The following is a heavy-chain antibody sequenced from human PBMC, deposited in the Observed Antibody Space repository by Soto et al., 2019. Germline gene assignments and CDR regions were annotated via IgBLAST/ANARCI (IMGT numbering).Heavy chain of an antibody. CDR3: ARPRVARCYFEY. J-gene: IGHJ4*02. D-gene: IGHD2-15*01. CDR2: INHTGGT. CDR1: GGSVNGYY. Sequence: PSETLSLTCAVYGGSVNGYYWNWIRQPPGKGLEGIGEINHTGGTHYNPSFKSRVTISVDTSKNQFSLKLSSVTAADTPVYYCARPRVARCYFEYWRQVNMVTVSS. V-gene: IGHV4-34*01.